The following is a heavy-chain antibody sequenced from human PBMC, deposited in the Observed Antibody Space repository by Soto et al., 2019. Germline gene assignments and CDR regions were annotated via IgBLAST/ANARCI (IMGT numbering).Heavy chain of an antibody. V-gene: IGHV3-33*01. CDR3: ARDGFPNRKLWSGYYFLSSYYYYYGMDV. CDR2: IWYDGSNK. CDR1: GFTFSSYG. D-gene: IGHD3-3*01. Sequence: GGSLRLSCAASGFTFSSYGMHWVRQAPGKGLEWVAVIWYDGSNKYYADSVKGRFTISRDNSKNTLYLQMNSLRAEDTAVYYCARDGFPNRKLWSGYYFLSSYYYYYGMDVWGQGTTVTVSS. J-gene: IGHJ6*02.